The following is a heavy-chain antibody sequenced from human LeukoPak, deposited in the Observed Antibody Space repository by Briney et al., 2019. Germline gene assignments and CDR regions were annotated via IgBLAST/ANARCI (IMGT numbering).Heavy chain of an antibody. V-gene: IGHV3-66*01. CDR2: IERGGTT. Sequence: GGSLRLSCAASGFTVSSYYMSWVRQAPGKGLEGVSVIERGGTTYYADSVKGRFTISRDNSRNTLYLQMNRLRAEDTALYYCGRGGYDMDVWGQRTPVTVSS. CDR3: GRGGYDMDV. D-gene: IGHD2-2*01. CDR1: GFTVSSYY. J-gene: IGHJ6*02.